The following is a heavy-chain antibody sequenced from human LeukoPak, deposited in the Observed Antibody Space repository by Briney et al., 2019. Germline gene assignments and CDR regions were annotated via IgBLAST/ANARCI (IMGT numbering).Heavy chain of an antibody. J-gene: IGHJ6*03. CDR1: GGSISSYY. CDR2: IYTSGST. Sequence: SETLSLTCTVSGGSISSYYWSWIRQPPGKGLEWIGYIYTSGSTNYNPSLKSRVTISVDTSKNQVSLKLSSVTAADTAVYYCARRRAARPKNYYYYYMDVWGKGTTVTVSS. V-gene: IGHV4-4*09. CDR3: ARRRAARPKNYYYYYMDV. D-gene: IGHD6-6*01.